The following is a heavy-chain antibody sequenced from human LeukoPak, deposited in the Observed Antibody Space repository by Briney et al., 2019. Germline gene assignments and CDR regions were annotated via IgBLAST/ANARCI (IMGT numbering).Heavy chain of an antibody. D-gene: IGHD3-10*01. V-gene: IGHV3-21*04. CDR1: GFTFSTYS. J-gene: IGHJ3*02. Sequence: PGGSLRLSCAASGFTFSTYSMNWVRQAPGKGLEWVSSISSSSSYIYYADSVKGRFTISRDNAKNSLYLQMNSLRAEDTAVYYCARDLTYYGSGIKYAFDIWGQGTMVTVSS. CDR3: ARDLTYYGSGIKYAFDI. CDR2: ISSSSSYI.